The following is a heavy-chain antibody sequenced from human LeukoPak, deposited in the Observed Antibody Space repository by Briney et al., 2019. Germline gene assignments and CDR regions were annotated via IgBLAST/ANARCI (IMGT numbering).Heavy chain of an antibody. CDR2: IKSNAAGATT. D-gene: IGHD3-10*01. V-gene: IGHV3-15*01. CDR3: TMIQGWGSGSYYVDY. CDR1: GFSFGDHW. Sequence: GGSLRLSYAASGFSFGDHWMSWVRQAPGKGPEWVGRIKSNAAGATTDYAAPVKGRFTISRDDSKHTLYLQMNSLKTEDTAVYYCTMIQGWGSGSYYVDYWGQGTLVTVSS. J-gene: IGHJ4*02.